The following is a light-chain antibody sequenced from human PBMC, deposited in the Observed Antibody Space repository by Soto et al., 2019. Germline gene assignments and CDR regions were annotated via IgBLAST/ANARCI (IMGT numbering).Light chain of an antibody. V-gene: IGLV1-40*01. Sequence: QAVLTQPPSVSGAPGQRVTISCTGSSFNIRAGYDVHWYQQLPGTAPKLLIYGNNNRPSGVPDRFSGSKSGTSASPAITGLQAEDEADYYCQSYGSSLSGSNVFGGGTKLTVL. J-gene: IGLJ2*01. CDR3: QSYGSSLSGSNV. CDR1: SFNIRAGYD. CDR2: GNN.